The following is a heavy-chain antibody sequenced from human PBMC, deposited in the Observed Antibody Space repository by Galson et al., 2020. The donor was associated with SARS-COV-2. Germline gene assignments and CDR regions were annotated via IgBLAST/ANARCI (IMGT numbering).Heavy chain of an antibody. CDR3: ALTTSSGYFYGRRGAHAFDI. CDR2: ISYAGSYI. J-gene: IGHJ3*02. Sequence: GESLKISCATSGLIFSSYAMHWVRQAPGKGLEWVAVISYAGSYIDYADSVTGRFTISRDNSKNTLYLQMNSLRPEDTAVYYCALTTSSGYFYGRRGAHAFDIWGQGTMVTVSS. CDR1: GLIFSSYA. D-gene: IGHD3-22*01. V-gene: IGHV3-30*03.